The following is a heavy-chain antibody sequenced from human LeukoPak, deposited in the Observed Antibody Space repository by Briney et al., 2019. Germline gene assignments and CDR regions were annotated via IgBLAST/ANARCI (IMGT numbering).Heavy chain of an antibody. CDR1: GGSLNSSSYY. Sequence: PSETLSLTCTVSGGSLNSSSYYWSWIRQPPGKGLEWIGEINHSGSTNYNPSLKSRVTISVDTSKNQFSLKLSSVTAADTAVYYCARGGPYYYDSSGVAFDIWGQGTMVRVSS. D-gene: IGHD3-22*01. V-gene: IGHV4-39*07. CDR2: INHSGST. J-gene: IGHJ3*02. CDR3: ARGGPYYYDSSGVAFDI.